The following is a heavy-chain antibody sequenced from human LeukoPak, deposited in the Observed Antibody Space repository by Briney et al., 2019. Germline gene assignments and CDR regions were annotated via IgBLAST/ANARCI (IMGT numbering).Heavy chain of an antibody. CDR2: IYYIGST. CDR3: ARSHHSSGYYSFFDY. V-gene: IGHV4-31*03. CDR1: GGSISSGGYY. Sequence: PSQTLSLTCTVSGGSISSGGYYWSWIRQHPGKGLEWIGYIYYIGSTYYNPSLKSRVTISVDTSKNQFSLKLSSVTAADTAVYYCARSHHSSGYYSFFDYWGQGTLVTVSS. D-gene: IGHD3-22*01. J-gene: IGHJ4*02.